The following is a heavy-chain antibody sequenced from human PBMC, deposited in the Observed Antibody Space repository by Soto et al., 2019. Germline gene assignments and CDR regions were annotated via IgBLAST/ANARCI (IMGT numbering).Heavy chain of an antibody. CDR2: IIPTFGRT. J-gene: IGHJ6*02. D-gene: IGHD3-10*02. CDR3: ARDPLSSFAMDV. Sequence: QVQLVQSGAEVKKPGSSVKVSCKASGDTFSSYAISWVRQAPGQGLEWMGKIIPTFGRTNYAQKFQGRLTISADDSTTTVDMELSSLLSEDTAVYYGARDPLSSFAMDVWGQGTTVIVSS. CDR1: GDTFSSYA. V-gene: IGHV1-69*18.